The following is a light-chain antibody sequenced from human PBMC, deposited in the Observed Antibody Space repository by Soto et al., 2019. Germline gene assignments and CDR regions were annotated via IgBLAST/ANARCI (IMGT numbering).Light chain of an antibody. J-gene: IGLJ1*01. V-gene: IGLV2-23*01. CDR1: KIELGLYNL. CDR2: XXX. CDR3: CTYARTSTSLV. Sequence: HSAPTYPGSVSVAPAQTITVFCTGTKIELGLYNLISFCQQRLSKAPKLIXXXXXXRLSVVTTPFSGSKSGNTASLTISGLQAEDAAEYFCCTYARTSTSLVSGTGTKVNVL.